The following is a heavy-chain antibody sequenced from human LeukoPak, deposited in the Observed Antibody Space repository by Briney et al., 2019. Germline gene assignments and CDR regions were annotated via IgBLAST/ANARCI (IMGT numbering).Heavy chain of an antibody. CDR2: IYHSGST. V-gene: IGHV4-4*02. CDR1: GGSISSNNW. D-gene: IGHD6-13*01. Sequence: SGTLSLTCAVSGGSISSNNWWSCVRQPPGKGLEWIGEIYHSGSTNYNPSLKSRVTISVDRSKNQFSLKLSSVTAADTAVCYCARGPAGIAAAGRGSFDYWGQGTPVTVSS. J-gene: IGHJ4*02. CDR3: ARGPAGIAAAGRGSFDY.